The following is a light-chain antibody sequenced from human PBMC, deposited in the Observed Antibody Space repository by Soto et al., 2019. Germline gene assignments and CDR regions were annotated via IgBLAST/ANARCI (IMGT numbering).Light chain of an antibody. CDR1: TGAVTSGHS. CDR3: LLAYGGAYVV. CDR2: DTH. J-gene: IGLJ2*01. Sequence: QAVVTQEPSLTVSPGGTVTLTCGSSTGAVTSGHSPYWFQQKPGQAPRTLIYDTHNKNSYTPARFSGSVLGGKATLTLSGAQPDDEADYYCLLAYGGAYVVFGGGTKLTVL. V-gene: IGLV7-46*01.